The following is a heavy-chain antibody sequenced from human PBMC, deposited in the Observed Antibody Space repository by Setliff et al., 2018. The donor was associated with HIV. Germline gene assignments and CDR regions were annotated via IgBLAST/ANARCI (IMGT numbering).Heavy chain of an antibody. J-gene: IGHJ3*01. Sequence: ASVKVSCKASGGNFNSLGIGWVRQAPGQGLEWMGIINPGGGNTRYAQRFQGRVSMTRDTSTSTDYTELSSLRSEDTAVYYCARGQASNDYGVSFWGQGTMVTVSS. CDR2: INPGGGNT. D-gene: IGHD4-17*01. V-gene: IGHV1-46*02. CDR1: GGNFNSLG. CDR3: ARGQASNDYGVSF.